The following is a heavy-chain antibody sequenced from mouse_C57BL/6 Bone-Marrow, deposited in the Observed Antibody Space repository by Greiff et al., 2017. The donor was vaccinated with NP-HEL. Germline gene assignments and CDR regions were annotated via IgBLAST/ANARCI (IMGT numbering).Heavy chain of an antibody. CDR3: TTITTVVEVYFDY. CDR2: IDPENGDT. J-gene: IGHJ2*01. Sequence: VQLQQSGAELVRPGASVKLSCTASGFNIKDDYMHWVKQRPEQGLEWIGWIDPENGDTEYASKFQGKATITADTSSNTAYLQLSSLTSEDTAVYYYTTITTVVEVYFDYWGQGTTLTVSS. D-gene: IGHD1-1*01. V-gene: IGHV14-4*01. CDR1: GFNIKDDY.